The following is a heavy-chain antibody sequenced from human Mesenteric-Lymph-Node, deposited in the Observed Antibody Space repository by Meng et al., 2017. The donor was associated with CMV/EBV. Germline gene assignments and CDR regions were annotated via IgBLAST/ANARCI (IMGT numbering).Heavy chain of an antibody. D-gene: IGHD4-11*01. CDR2: ISSSTNII. J-gene: IGHJ4*02. CDR3: ARVVPYSNYVFDY. Sequence: LSLTCAASGFTFSSYSMNWVRQAPGKGLEWISYISSSTNIIYYADSVKDRFTISKDDAKNSLYLQMNGLRAEDTAVYYCARVVPYSNYVFDYWGQGTLVTVSS. V-gene: IGHV3-48*04. CDR1: GFTFSSYS.